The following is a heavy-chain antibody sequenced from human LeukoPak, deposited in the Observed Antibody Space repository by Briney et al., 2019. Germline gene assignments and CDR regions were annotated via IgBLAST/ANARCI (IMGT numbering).Heavy chain of an antibody. V-gene: IGHV4-61*02. D-gene: IGHD4-17*01. Sequence: SQTLSLTCTVSGGSISSGSYYWSWIRQPAGKGLEWIGRIYTSGSTNYNPSLKSRVTISVDTSKNQFSLKLSSVTATDTAVYYCAREDYANAFDIWGQGTMVTVSS. CDR3: AREDYANAFDI. CDR1: GGSISSGSYY. CDR2: IYTSGST. J-gene: IGHJ3*02.